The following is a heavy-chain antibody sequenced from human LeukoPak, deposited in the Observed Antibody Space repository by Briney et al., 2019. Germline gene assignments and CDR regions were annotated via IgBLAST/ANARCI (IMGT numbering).Heavy chain of an antibody. CDR3: AKEYTIFGVVTQFDY. CDR2: IRYDGSNK. V-gene: IGHV3-30*02. CDR1: GFTFSSYG. Sequence: GRSLRLSCAASGFTFSSYGMHWVRQAPGKGLEWVAFIRYDGSNKYYADSVKGRFTISRDNSKNTLYLQMNSLRAEDTAVYYCAKEYTIFGVVTQFDYWGQGTLVTVSS. D-gene: IGHD3-3*01. J-gene: IGHJ4*02.